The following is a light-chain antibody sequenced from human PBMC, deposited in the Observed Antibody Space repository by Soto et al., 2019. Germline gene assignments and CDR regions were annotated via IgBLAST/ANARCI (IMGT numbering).Light chain of an antibody. J-gene: IGKJ5*01. CDR2: DAS. V-gene: IGKV3-20*01. CDR1: QSVSSSY. CDR3: QQYGSSPPIT. Sequence: EIVMTQSPATLSVSPGERATLSCRASQSVSSSYLAWYQQKPGQAPRLLIYDASTRATGIPDRFSGSGSGTDFTLTISRLEPEDFAVYYCQQYGSSPPITFGQGTRLEIK.